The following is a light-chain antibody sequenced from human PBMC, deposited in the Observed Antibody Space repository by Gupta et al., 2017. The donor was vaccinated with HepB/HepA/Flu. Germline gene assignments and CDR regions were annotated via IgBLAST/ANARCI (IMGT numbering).Light chain of an antibody. J-gene: IGLJ2*01. CDR2: LNSDGSH. CDR3: QTWGTGIDVV. CDR1: RGHSSYA. Sequence: QLVLTQSPSASASLGASVKLTCPLSRGHSSYAIAWHQQQPEKGPRYLMKLNSDGSHSKGDGIPDRFSGSSSGAERYLTISSLQSEDEAEYYCQTWGTGIDVVFGGGTKLTVL. V-gene: IGLV4-69*01.